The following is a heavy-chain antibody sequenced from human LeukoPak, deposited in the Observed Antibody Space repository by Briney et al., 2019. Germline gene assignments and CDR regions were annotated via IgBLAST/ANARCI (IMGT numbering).Heavy chain of an antibody. CDR1: GGSVSNSLYY. J-gene: IGHJ4*02. V-gene: IGHV4-61*01. CDR2: IYHSGST. D-gene: IGHD3-3*01. CDR3: ARSRVWSDYWGYFDY. Sequence: SETLSLTCTVSGGSVSNSLYYWSWIRQPPGKGLDWIGYIYHSGSTNYNPSLKSRVTISVDTSKTQISLKLRAVTAADTAVYYCARSRVWSDYWGYFDYWGQGTLVTVSS.